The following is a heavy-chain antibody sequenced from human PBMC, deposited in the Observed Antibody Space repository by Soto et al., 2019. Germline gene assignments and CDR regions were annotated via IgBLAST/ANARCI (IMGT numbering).Heavy chain of an antibody. V-gene: IGHV4-38-2*02. D-gene: IGHD6-19*01. CDR1: GYSISSGYY. CDR2: IYHSGST. CDR3: ARDRRGAVAGKDY. J-gene: IGHJ4*02. Sequence: SETLSLTCAVSGYSISSGYYWGWIRQPPGKGLEWIGSIYHSGSTYYNPSLKSRVTISVDTSKNQFSLKLSSVTAADTAVYYCARDRRGAVAGKDYWGQGTLVTVSS.